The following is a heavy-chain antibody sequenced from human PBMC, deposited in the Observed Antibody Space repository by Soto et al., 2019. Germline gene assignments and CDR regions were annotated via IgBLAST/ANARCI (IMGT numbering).Heavy chain of an antibody. J-gene: IGHJ4*02. D-gene: IGHD3-10*01. Sequence: GGSLRLSCAASGFTFSSYSMNWVRQAPGKGLEWVSSISSSSSYIYYADSVKGRFTISRDNAKNSLYLQMNSLRAEDTAVYYCATPPSVRGVIICPSWGQGTLVTVSS. V-gene: IGHV3-21*01. CDR2: ISSSSSYI. CDR1: GFTFSSYS. CDR3: ATPPSVRGVIICPS.